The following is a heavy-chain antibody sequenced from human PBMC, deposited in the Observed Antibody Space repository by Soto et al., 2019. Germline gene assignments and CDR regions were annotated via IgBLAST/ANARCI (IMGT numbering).Heavy chain of an antibody. CDR1: GGSISSSSYY. Sequence: SETLSLTCTVSGGSISSSSYYWGWIRQPPGKGLEWIGSIYYSGSTYYNPSLKSRVTISLDTSKNQFSLKLSSVTAADTAVYYFARATIHYASGRYEGGYYYFDYWGQGTLVTVSS. D-gene: IGHD3-10*01. V-gene: IGHV4-39*01. J-gene: IGHJ4*02. CDR3: ARATIHYASGRYEGGYYYFDY. CDR2: IYYSGST.